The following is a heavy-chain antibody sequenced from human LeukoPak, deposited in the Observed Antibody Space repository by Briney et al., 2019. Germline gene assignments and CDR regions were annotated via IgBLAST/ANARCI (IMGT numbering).Heavy chain of an antibody. CDR2: IRFTGSYI. CDR3: TRVWFGDICMDV. CDR1: GFTFSHYS. J-gene: IGHJ6*01. V-gene: IGHV3-21*01. Sequence: GGSLRLSCVASGFTFSHYSMNWVRQAPGKGLEWVSSIRFTGSYIYYADSVKGRFTISRDDAKNLLSLQMISLRAEDTAVYYCTRVWFGDICMDVWGQGTTVTVSS. D-gene: IGHD3-10*01.